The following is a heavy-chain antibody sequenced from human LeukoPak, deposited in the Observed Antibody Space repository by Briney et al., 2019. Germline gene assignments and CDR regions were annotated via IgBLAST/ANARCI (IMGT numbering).Heavy chain of an antibody. D-gene: IGHD3-9*01. J-gene: IGHJ4*02. Sequence: SETLSLTCAVYGGSFSGYYWSWIRQSPGKGLEWIGEITYSGSTNSNPTLESRLTISQDISKNRFSLRLSSVTAADTAVYYCARYYDVLTGYYTFDYWGQGTLVTVSS. CDR2: ITYSGST. V-gene: IGHV4-34*01. CDR3: ARYYDVLTGYYTFDY. CDR1: GGSFSGYY.